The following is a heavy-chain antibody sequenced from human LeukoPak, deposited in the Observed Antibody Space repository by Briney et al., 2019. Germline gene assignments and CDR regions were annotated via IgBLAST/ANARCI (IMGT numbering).Heavy chain of an antibody. CDR3: TRPRITGTYSWDYFDY. D-gene: IGHD1-20*01. CDR1: GCTFISYT. Sequence: SSVKVSCKASGCTFISYTISWVRQAPGQGLEWMGRIIPILGIANYAQKFQGRASITADKSTSTAYMDLSSLRSEDTAVYYCTRPRITGTYSWDYFDYWGQGTLVTVSS. J-gene: IGHJ4*02. CDR2: IIPILGIA. V-gene: IGHV1-69*02.